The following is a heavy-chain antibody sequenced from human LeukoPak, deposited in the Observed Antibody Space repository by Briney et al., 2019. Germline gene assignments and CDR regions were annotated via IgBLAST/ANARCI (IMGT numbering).Heavy chain of an antibody. V-gene: IGHV3-23*01. J-gene: IGHJ4*02. CDR2: ISGSGGST. CDR1: GFTFSNSA. CDR3: AKEYCSGGSCYCSR. D-gene: IGHD2-15*01. Sequence: GGSLRLSCAASGFTFSNSAMSWVCQAPGKGLEWVSAISGSGGSTYYADSVKGRFTISRDNSKNTLYLQMNSLRAEDTAVYYCAKEYCSGGSCYCSRWGQGTLVTVSS.